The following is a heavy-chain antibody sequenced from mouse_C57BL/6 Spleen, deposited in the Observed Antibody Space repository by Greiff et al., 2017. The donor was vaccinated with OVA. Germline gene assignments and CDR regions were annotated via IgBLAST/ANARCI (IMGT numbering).Heavy chain of an antibody. V-gene: IGHV1-26*01. CDR3: ARWSLYGSSPYAMDY. J-gene: IGHJ4*01. CDR1: GYTFTDYY. CDR2: INPNNGGT. D-gene: IGHD1-1*01. Sequence: EVKLQQSGPELVKPGASVKISCKASGYTFTDYYMNWVKQSHGKSLEWIGDINPNNGGTSYNQKFKGKATLTVDKSSSTAYMELRSLTSEDSAVYYCARWSLYGSSPYAMDYWGQGTSVTVSS.